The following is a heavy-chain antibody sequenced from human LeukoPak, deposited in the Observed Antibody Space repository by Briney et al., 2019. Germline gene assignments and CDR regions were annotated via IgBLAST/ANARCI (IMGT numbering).Heavy chain of an antibody. V-gene: IGHV6-1*01. J-gene: IGHJ5*02. CDR2: TYYRSKSYN. CDR3: AGGSVPWEHYNWFDP. Sequence: SQTLSLTCAISGDSLSSNSAAWNWIRQSPSRGLEWLGRTYYRSKSYNDYAVSVKSRITINPDTSKNQFSLQLNSVTPEDTAVYYCAGGSVPWEHYNWFDPWGQGTLVTVSS. CDR1: GDSLSSNSAA. D-gene: IGHD1-26*01.